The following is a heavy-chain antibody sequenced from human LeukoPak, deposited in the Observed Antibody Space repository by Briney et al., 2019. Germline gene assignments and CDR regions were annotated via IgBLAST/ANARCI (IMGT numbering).Heavy chain of an antibody. CDR1: GGSIGSYY. CDR3: ARGGIAARHDLNWFDP. J-gene: IGHJ5*02. CDR2: IYTSGST. Sequence: SETLSLTCTVSGGSIGSYYWSWIRQPAGKGLEWIGRIYTSGSTNYNPSLKSRVTISVDTSKNQFSLKLSSVTAADTAVYYCARGGIAARHDLNWFDPWGQGTLVTVSS. V-gene: IGHV4-4*07. D-gene: IGHD6-6*01.